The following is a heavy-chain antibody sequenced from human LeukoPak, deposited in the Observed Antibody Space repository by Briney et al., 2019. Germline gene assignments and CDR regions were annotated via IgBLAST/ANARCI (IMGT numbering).Heavy chain of an antibody. CDR3: ARGPRRRGLRFLEWLLSYFDY. CDR2: MNPNSGNT. CDR1: GYTFTSYD. D-gene: IGHD3-3*01. J-gene: IGHJ4*02. V-gene: IGHV1-8*03. Sequence: ASVKVSCKASGYTFTSYDINWVRQATGQGLEWMGWMNPNSGNTGYAQKFQGRVTITRNTSISTAYMELSSLRSEDTAVYYCARGPRRRGLRFLEWLLSYFDYWGQGTLVTVSS.